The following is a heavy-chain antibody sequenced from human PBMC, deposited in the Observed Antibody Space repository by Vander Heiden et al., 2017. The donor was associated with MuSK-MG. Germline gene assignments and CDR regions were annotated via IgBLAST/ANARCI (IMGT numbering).Heavy chain of an antibody. J-gene: IGHJ4*02. CDR3: AHRLLGGTLWDY. D-gene: IGHD1-26*01. V-gene: IGHV2-5*02. CDR2: IYWDDDK. CDR1: GFTLSTSGVG. Sequence: QITLKESGPTLVKPTQTLTLTCTFSGFTLSTSGVGVGWIRQPPGKALEWLALIYWDDDKRYSPALKRRLTITKDTSKKQVVLTMTNMDPVDTATYYYAHRLLGGTLWDYWGQGILVTVSS.